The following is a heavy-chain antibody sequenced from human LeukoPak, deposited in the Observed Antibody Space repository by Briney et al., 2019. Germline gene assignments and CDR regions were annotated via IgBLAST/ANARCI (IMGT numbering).Heavy chain of an antibody. D-gene: IGHD4-17*01. J-gene: IGHJ4*02. CDR1: GGSISTYY. CDR2: IYPGGST. V-gene: IGHV4-4*07. Sequence: SETLSLTCTVSGGSISTYYWSWIRQPAGKGLEWIGRIYPGGSTDYNPSLKSRVTISVDTSKNHFSLRLTSVTAADTAVYFCARAADYGDSNFDYWSQGTLVTVSS. CDR3: ARAADYGDSNFDY.